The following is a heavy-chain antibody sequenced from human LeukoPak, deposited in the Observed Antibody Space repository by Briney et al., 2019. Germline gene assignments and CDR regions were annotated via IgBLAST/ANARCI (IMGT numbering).Heavy chain of an antibody. CDR1: GGSISSSNFY. D-gene: IGHD3-10*01. Sequence: SETLYLTWNVSGGSISSSNFYWGWIRQPPGKGLEWIGSLYYSGSTYYNPSLKSRVTISVDTSKNQFSLKLNSVTAADTAVYYCASLAYGPFDPWGQGTLVTVSS. CDR3: ASLAYGPFDP. J-gene: IGHJ5*02. V-gene: IGHV4-39*01. CDR2: LYYSGST.